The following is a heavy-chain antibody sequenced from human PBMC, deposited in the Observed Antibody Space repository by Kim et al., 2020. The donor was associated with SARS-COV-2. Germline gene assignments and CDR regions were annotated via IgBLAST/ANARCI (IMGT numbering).Heavy chain of an antibody. D-gene: IGHD3-3*01. CDR3: AREGNTLRVLRFLEWLLSPLDY. Sequence: GGSLRLSCAASGFTFSSYSMNWVRQAPGKGLEWVSSISSSSSYIYYADSVKGRFTISRDNAKNSLYLQMNSLRAEDTAVYYCAREGNTLRVLRFLEWLLSPLDYWGQGTLVTVSS. CDR1: GFTFSSYS. CDR2: ISSSSSYI. J-gene: IGHJ4*02. V-gene: IGHV3-21*01.